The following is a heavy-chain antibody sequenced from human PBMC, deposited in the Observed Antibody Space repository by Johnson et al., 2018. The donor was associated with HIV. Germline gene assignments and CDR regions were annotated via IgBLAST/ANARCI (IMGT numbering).Heavy chain of an antibody. J-gene: IGHJ3*02. Sequence: VQLVESGGGLVQPGRSLRLSCAASGFTFSSYWMSWVRQAPGKGLEWVANIKQDGSEKYYVDSVKGRFTISRDNAKNSLYLQMNSLRVEDTAVYYCARDPDVTPGAFDIWGQGTMVTVSS. D-gene: IGHD2-15*01. V-gene: IGHV3-7*05. CDR2: IKQDGSEK. CDR1: GFTFSSYW. CDR3: ARDPDVTPGAFDI.